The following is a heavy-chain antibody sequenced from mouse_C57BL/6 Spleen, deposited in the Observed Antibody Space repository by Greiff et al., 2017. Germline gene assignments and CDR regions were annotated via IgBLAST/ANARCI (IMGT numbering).Heavy chain of an antibody. D-gene: IGHD1-1*01. Sequence: EVQLQESGGGLVQPGGSLKLSCAASGFTFSDYYMYWVRQTPEKRLEWVAYISNGGGSTYYPDTVKGRFTISRDNAKNTLYLQMSRLKSEDTAMYYCARQTTTVVATYYAMDYWGQGTSVTVSS. J-gene: IGHJ4*01. CDR2: ISNGGGST. CDR3: ARQTTTVVATYYAMDY. CDR1: GFTFSDYY. V-gene: IGHV5-12*01.